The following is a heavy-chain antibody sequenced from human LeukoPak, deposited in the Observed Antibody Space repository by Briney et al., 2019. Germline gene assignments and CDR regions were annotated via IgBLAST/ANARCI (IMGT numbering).Heavy chain of an antibody. V-gene: IGHV3-23*01. CDR1: GFTFSSYA. D-gene: IGHD3-22*01. CDR2: ISGSGGST. J-gene: IGHJ1*01. CDR3: AKDGGRDSSGYYKTNAAAEYFQH. Sequence: PGGSLRLSCAASGFTFSSYAMSWVRQASGKGLEWVSAISGSGGSTYYADSVKGRFTISRDNSKNTLYLQMNSLRAEDTAVYYCAKDGGRDSSGYYKTNAAAEYFQHWGQGTLVTVSS.